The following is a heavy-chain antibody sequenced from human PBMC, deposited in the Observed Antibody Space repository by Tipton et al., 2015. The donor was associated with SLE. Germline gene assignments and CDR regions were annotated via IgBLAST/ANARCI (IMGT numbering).Heavy chain of an antibody. CDR3: ARPRVKYSSSAFDY. Sequence: SLRLSCAASGFTFSSYGMHWVRQAPGKGLEWVAVIWYDGSNKYYADSVKGRFTISRDNSKNTLYLQMNSLRAEDTAVYYCARPRVKYSSSAFDYWGQGTLVTVSS. D-gene: IGHD6-6*01. V-gene: IGHV3-33*01. J-gene: IGHJ4*02. CDR1: GFTFSSYG. CDR2: IWYDGSNK.